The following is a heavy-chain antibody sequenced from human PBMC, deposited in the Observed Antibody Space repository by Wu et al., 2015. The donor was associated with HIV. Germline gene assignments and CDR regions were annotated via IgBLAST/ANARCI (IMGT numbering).Heavy chain of an antibody. CDR2: IIPIFGTA. CDR3: ARADIGPEVVAATGNYYYYGMDV. CDR1: GGTFSSYA. J-gene: IGHJ6*02. Sequence: QVQLVQSGAEVKKPGSSVKVSCKASGGTFSSYAISWVRQAPGQGLEWMGGIIPIFGTANYAQKFQGRVTITTDESTSTAYMELSSLRSEDTAVYYCARADIGPEVVAATGNYYYYGMDVVGPRDHGHRLL. D-gene: IGHD2-15*01. V-gene: IGHV1-69*05.